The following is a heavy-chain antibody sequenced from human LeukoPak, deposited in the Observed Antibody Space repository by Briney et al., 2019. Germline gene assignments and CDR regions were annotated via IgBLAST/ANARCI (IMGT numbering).Heavy chain of an antibody. Sequence: EASVKVSCKASGYTFTSYGISWVRQAPGQGLEWMGWISAYNGNTNYAQKLQGRVTMTTDTSTSTAYMELRSLRSDDTAVYYCARAGGGYQAFWFFDLWGRGTLVTVSS. CDR3: ARAGGGYQAFWFFDL. CDR2: ISAYNGNT. J-gene: IGHJ2*01. V-gene: IGHV1-18*01. D-gene: IGHD5-12*01. CDR1: GYTFTSYG.